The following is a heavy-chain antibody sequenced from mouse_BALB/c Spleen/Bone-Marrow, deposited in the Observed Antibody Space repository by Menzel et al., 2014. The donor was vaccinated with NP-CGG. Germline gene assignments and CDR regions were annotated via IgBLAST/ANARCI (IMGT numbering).Heavy chain of an antibody. CDR3: ATYYGYCFDY. CDR2: ISYSGST. Sequence: EVKLQESGPSLVKPSQTLTLTCSVSGDSITSDYRNWIRKFPGNKLEYMGYISYSGSTYNNPSIKRRISIISDDTKNQYDLQLNSVTAEDTASYYCATYYGYCFDYWGQGTSLTVSS. CDR1: GDSITSDY. J-gene: IGHJ2*02. D-gene: IGHD2-2*01. V-gene: IGHV3-8*02.